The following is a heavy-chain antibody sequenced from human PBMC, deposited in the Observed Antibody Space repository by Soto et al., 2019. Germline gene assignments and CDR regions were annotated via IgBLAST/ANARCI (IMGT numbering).Heavy chain of an antibody. Sequence: ASVKVSCKASGYTFSTYYLHWVRQAPGQGLEWMGIIHPSGGSTTYAQKFLGRVTMTRDTSTSIVFMELSSLRSEDTAVYYCATDFTDSSGPTLGMDVWGQGTTVTVSS. D-gene: IGHD6-19*01. CDR2: IHPSGGST. V-gene: IGHV1-46*01. CDR1: GYTFSTYY. J-gene: IGHJ6*02. CDR3: ATDFTDSSGPTLGMDV.